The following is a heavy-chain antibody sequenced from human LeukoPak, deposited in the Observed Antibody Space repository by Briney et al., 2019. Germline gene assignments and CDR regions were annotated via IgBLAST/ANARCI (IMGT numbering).Heavy chain of an antibody. CDR1: GGSISSGGYS. V-gene: IGHV4-30-2*01. J-gene: IGHJ4*02. CDR3: ARGPPSSYYYDSSGLYFY. CDR2: IYHSGST. D-gene: IGHD3-22*01. Sequence: SETLSLTCAVSGGSISSGGYSWSWIRQPPGKGLEWIGYIYHSGSTYYNPSLKSRVTISVDTSKNQFSLKLSSVTAADTAVYYCARGPPSSYYYDSSGLYFYWGQGTLVTVSS.